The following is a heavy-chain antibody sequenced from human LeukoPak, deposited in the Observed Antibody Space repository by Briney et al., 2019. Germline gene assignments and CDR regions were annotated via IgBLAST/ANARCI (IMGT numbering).Heavy chain of an antibody. Sequence: SETLSLTCAVYGGSFSGYYWSWIRQPPGKGLEWIGEINHSGSTNYNPSLKSRVTISVDTSKNQFSLKLSSVTAADTAVYYCASQDIVVVPAGIPGYWGQGTLVTVSS. CDR1: GGSFSGYY. V-gene: IGHV4-34*01. D-gene: IGHD2-2*02. J-gene: IGHJ4*02. CDR2: INHSGST. CDR3: ASQDIVVVPAGIPGY.